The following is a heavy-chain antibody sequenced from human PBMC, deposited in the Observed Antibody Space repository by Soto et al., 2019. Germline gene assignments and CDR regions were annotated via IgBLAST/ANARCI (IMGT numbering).Heavy chain of an antibody. CDR2: ISYDGSNK. CDR3: AKDFMTPVYYYGMGV. V-gene: IGHV3-30*18. D-gene: IGHD4-17*01. Sequence: KGLEWVAVISYDGSNKYYADSVKGRFTISRDNSKNTLYLQMNSLRAEDTAVYYCAKDFMTPVYYYGMGVWGQVPTVTV. J-gene: IGHJ6*02.